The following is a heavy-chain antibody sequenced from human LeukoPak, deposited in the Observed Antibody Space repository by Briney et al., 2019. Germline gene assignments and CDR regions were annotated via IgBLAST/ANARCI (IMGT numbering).Heavy chain of an antibody. CDR2: INHSGST. D-gene: IGHD3-16*02. CDR1: GGSFSGYY. Sequence: SETLSLTCAVYGGSFSGYYWSWIRQPPGKGLEWIGEINHSGSTNYNPSLKSRVTISVDTSKNQFSLKLSSVTAADTAVYYCARASGYDYVWGSYRRKYYFDYWGQGTLVTVSS. V-gene: IGHV4-34*01. J-gene: IGHJ4*02. CDR3: ARASGYDYVWGSYRRKYYFDY.